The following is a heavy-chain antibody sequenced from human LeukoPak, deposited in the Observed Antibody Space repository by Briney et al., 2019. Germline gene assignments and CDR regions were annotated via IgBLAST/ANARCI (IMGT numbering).Heavy chain of an antibody. D-gene: IGHD4-17*01. Sequence: ASVKVSCKASGYTFTGYYVHWVRQAPGQGLEWMGWINPDSGGTNYGQNFQGRVTMTRDTSISTAYMDLSRLSSDDAAVYYCARGSLKTTVLTLVDDRGQGTLVTVSS. V-gene: IGHV1-2*02. CDR2: INPDSGGT. J-gene: IGHJ4*02. CDR1: GYTFTGYY. CDR3: ARGSLKTTVLTLVDD.